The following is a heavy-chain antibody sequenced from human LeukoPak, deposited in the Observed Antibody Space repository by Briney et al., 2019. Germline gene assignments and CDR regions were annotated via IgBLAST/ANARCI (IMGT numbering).Heavy chain of an antibody. D-gene: IGHD5-24*01. J-gene: IGHJ5*02. V-gene: IGHV1-8*01. CDR3: ARGAIRLHLYNWFDP. CDR1: GYTFTSYD. CDR2: MNPNSGNT. Sequence: AASVKVSCKASGYTFTSYDINWVRQATGQGLEWMGWMNPNSGNTGYAQKFQGRVTMTRNTSISTAYMELSSLRSEDTVVYYCARGAIRLHLYNWFDPWGQGTLVTVSS.